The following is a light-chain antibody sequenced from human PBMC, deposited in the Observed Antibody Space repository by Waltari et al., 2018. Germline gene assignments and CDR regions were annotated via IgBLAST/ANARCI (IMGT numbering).Light chain of an antibody. Sequence: EIVLTQSPATLSLSPGERATLSCRASQSVSTELAWYQQKPGQPPRLLIYDASDRATGIPARFSGSGSGTDFTLTISSPEPEDLAVYYCQQRYSWPRTFGQGTKLELK. J-gene: IGKJ2*01. V-gene: IGKV3-11*01. CDR3: QQRYSWPRT. CDR2: DAS. CDR1: QSVSTE.